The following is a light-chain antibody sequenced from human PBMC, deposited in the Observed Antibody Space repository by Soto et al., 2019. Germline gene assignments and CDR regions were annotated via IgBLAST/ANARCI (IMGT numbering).Light chain of an antibody. Sequence: EIALTKSPVTLSLSPGERATLSCRASQSVSSYLAWYQQKPGQAPRLLIYDASNRATGIPARFSGSGSGTDFPLTISSLEPEDFAVYYCQQRSNWWTFGQGTKVDIK. V-gene: IGKV3-11*01. CDR3: QQRSNWWT. CDR1: QSVSSY. CDR2: DAS. J-gene: IGKJ1*01.